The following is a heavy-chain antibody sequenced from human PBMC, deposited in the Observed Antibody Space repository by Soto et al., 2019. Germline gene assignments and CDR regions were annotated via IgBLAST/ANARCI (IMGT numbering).Heavy chain of an antibody. J-gene: IGHJ6*02. CDR2: INYSGRTT. V-gene: IGHV3-23*01. D-gene: IGHD3-10*01. CDR3: VKQRGSGKTYYDNMDV. CDR1: GFSFNTYA. Sequence: EVQLLESGGGLVQPGGSLRLSCETSGFSFNTYAMTWVRQAPGMGLEWVAVINYSGRTTFHAQSVKGRFTISRDNSRNTVFLQMDSLRDEDTAVYYCVKQRGSGKTYYDNMDVWGLGTTVIVSS.